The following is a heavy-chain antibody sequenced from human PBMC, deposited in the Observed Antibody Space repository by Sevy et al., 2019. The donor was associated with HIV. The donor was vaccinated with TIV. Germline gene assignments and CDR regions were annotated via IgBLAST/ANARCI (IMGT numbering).Heavy chain of an antibody. V-gene: IGHV4-38-2*01. CDR1: GYSITSGYL. CDR2: VFHSGST. D-gene: IGHD3-10*01. CDR3: ARHSHGSGTYYVPFNS. Sequence: GSLRLSCAVSGYSITSGYLWGWIRQPPGKGLEWIGSVFHSGSTYYNPSLNRRVIISVDTSKNEFSLILNSVTAADTAVYYCARHSHGSGTYYVPFNSWGQGTLVTVSS. J-gene: IGHJ4*02.